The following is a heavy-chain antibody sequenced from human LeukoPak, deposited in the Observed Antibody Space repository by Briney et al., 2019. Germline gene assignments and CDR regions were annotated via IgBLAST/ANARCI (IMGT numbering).Heavy chain of an antibody. CDR2: ISGSGYNT. Sequence: GGSLRLSCAASGFTFSSYGMSWVRQGPGKGLEWGSTISGSGYNTYYADSVKGRFSISRDNSANTLYLHMNSLRAEDTALYYCAKHSGSYFIYYVDSWGQGTLVTVSS. CDR3: AKHSGSYFIYYVDS. D-gene: IGHD1-26*01. J-gene: IGHJ4*02. CDR1: GFTFSSYG. V-gene: IGHV3-23*01.